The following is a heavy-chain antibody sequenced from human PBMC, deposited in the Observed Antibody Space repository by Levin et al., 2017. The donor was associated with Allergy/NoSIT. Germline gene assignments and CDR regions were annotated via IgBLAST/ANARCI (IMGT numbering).Heavy chain of an antibody. CDR2: VSTTGDRT. CDR1: GFTFSNYD. Sequence: ASVKVSCAASGFTFSNYDMRWVRQAPGKGLEWVSTVSTTGDRTYYADSVKGRFTVPRDNSKNTAYLQMSGLRVEDTAVYYCARRSEGSETLSSDYWGQGTLVTVSS. J-gene: IGHJ4*02. CDR3: ARRSEGSETLSSDY. V-gene: IGHV3-23*01. D-gene: IGHD2/OR15-2a*01.